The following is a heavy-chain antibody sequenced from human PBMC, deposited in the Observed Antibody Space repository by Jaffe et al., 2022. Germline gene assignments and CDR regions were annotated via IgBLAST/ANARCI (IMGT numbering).Heavy chain of an antibody. CDR2: IKEDGSEI. D-gene: IGHD5-12*01. V-gene: IGHV3-7*05. Sequence: EVQLVESGGGLVQPGGSLRLSCATSGFTFTKSWMTWVRQAPGKGLEWLGNIKEDGSEIYYVDSVKGRFTMSRDNGNNSLYLQLDYLRDDDTAVYYCASHTVATKAFDHWGQGTLVTVSS. CDR3: ASHTVATKAFDH. J-gene: IGHJ4*02. CDR1: GFTFTKSW.